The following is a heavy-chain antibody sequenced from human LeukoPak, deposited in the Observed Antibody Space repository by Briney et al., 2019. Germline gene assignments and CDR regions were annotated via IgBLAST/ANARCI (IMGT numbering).Heavy chain of an antibody. Sequence: PGGSLRLSCAASGLSFSNYAMSWVRHAPRRGLVWVSLIGGSNANSRTHYVDSVKGRFNISRDDSKSTLYLQISSLRPEDTAAYYCAKDRGSILAENWGQGTLVTVSP. CDR2: IGGSNANSRT. V-gene: IGHV3-23*01. CDR3: AKDRGSILAEN. CDR1: GLSFSNYA. J-gene: IGHJ4*02. D-gene: IGHD3-16*01.